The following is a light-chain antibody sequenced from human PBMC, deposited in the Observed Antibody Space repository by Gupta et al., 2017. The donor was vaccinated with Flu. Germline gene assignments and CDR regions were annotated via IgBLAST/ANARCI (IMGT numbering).Light chain of an antibody. CDR2: EVS. J-gene: IGLJ3*02. V-gene: IGLV2-14*01. CDR3: SSYTSSSTLV. CDR1: SSDVGGYNY. Sequence: QSALTQPASVSASPGQSITISCTGTSSDVGGYNYVSWYQQHPGKAPKLMIYEVSNRPSGVSNRFSGSKSGNTASLTISGLQAEDEADYDCSSYTSSSTLVFGGGTKLTVL.